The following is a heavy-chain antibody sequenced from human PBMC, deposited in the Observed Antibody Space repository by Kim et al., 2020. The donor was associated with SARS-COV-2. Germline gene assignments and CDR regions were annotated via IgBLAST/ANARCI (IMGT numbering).Heavy chain of an antibody. J-gene: IGHJ4*02. D-gene: IGHD2-2*01. V-gene: IGHV3-23*01. Sequence: GGSLRLSCAASGFTFSSYAMSWVRQAPGKGLEWVSAISGSGGSTYYADSVKGRFTLSRDNSKNTLYLQMNSLRAEDTAVYYCAKDLSVVVPAASNVWGQGTLVTVSS. CDR3: AKDLSVVVPAASNV. CDR1: GFTFSSYA. CDR2: ISGSGGST.